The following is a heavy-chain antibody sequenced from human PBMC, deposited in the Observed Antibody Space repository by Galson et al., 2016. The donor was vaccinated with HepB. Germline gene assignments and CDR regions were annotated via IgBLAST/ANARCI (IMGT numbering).Heavy chain of an antibody. CDR3: AKDQWLVPPDAVGAFDV. CDR1: GFTFSSYA. CDR2: ISYSGGST. V-gene: IGHV3-23*01. Sequence: SLRLSCAASGFTFSSYAMSWVRQAPGKGLEWVSVISYSGGSTYYAGSVKGRFTISRGNSKHTLYLQMNSLRVDDTAVYFCAKDQWLVPPDAVGAFDVWGQGTMVTVSS. D-gene: IGHD6-19*01. J-gene: IGHJ3*01.